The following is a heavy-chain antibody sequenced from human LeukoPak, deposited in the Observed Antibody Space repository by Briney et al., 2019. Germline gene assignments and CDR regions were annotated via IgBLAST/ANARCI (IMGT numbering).Heavy chain of an antibody. V-gene: IGHV4-38-2*02. CDR2: IYHSGST. J-gene: IGHJ5*02. CDR1: GYSISSGYY. Sequence: PSETLSLTCTVSGYSISSGYYWGWIRQPPGKGLEWIGSIYHSGSTYYNPSLKSRVTISVDTSKNQFSLKLSSVTAADTAVYYCARGGYGDYFLGRTNVVYNWFDPWGQGTLVTVSS. CDR3: ARGGYGDYFLGRTNVVYNWFDP. D-gene: IGHD4-17*01.